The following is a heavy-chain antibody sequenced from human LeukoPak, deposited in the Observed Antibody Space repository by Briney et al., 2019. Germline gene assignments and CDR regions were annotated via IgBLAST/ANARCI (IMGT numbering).Heavy chain of an antibody. V-gene: IGHV4-59*01. CDR3: ARGGLYANIRYDY. CDR1: AGSITNYY. CDR2: IYAGANA. Sequence: NPSETLSLTCTVSAGSITNYYWTWIRQPPGKGLEWIGYIYAGANAEYSPFLRSRVTISVDTSKNQFSLNLKSATAADTAVYYCARGGLYANIRYDYWGQGALVAVSS. D-gene: IGHD3/OR15-3a*01. J-gene: IGHJ4*02.